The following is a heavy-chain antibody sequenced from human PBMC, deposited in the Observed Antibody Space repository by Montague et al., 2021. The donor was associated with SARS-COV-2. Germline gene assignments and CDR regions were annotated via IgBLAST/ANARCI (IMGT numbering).Heavy chain of an antibody. D-gene: IGHD3-10*01. J-gene: IGHJ4*02. Sequence: SETLSLTRTVSGGSISSGSYYWGWIRQPPGEGLEWIGSIYYSGSTYYXPSLKSRVTISVDTSKNQCSLRLSSVTAADTAVYYCARVATMVRGVIPGYLDYWGQGTMVTVSS. V-gene: IGHV4-39*01. CDR3: ARVATMVRGVIPGYLDY. CDR2: IYYSGST. CDR1: GGSISSGSYY.